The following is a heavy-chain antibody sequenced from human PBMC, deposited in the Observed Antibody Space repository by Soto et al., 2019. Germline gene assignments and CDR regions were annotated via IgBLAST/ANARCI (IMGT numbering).Heavy chain of an antibody. CDR3: ARDRGVVVPAAMDYYYYYGMDV. D-gene: IGHD2-2*01. CDR2: ISAYNGNT. J-gene: IGHJ6*02. V-gene: IGHV1-18*01. CDR1: GYTFTSYG. Sequence: QVQLVQSGAEVKKPGASVKVSCKASGYTFTSYGISWVRQAPGQGLEWMGWISAYNGNTNYAQKLQGRVTMTTDTSTSTAYMELRSLRADDTAVYYCARDRGVVVPAAMDYYYYYGMDVWGRGTTVTVSS.